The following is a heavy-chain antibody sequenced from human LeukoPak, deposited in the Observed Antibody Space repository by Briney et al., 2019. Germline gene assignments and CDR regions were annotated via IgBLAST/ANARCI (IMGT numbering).Heavy chain of an antibody. D-gene: IGHD4-17*01. J-gene: IGHJ4*02. CDR3: AKRPSEYGGYVSYFDY. CDR1: GFTFSSYS. Sequence: PGGSLRLSCAASGFTFSSYSMNWVRQAPGKGLEWVSSISSSSSYIYYADSVKGRFTISRDNAKNSLYLQMNSLRAEDTAVYYCAKRPSEYGGYVSYFDYWGRGTLVTVSS. V-gene: IGHV3-21*01. CDR2: ISSSSSYI.